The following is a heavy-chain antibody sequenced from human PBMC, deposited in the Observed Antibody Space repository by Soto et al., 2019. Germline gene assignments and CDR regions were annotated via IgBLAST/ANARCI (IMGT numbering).Heavy chain of an antibody. CDR3: ARGTDFWSGYYRPKFGPPMDV. CDR2: ISAYNGNT. J-gene: IGHJ6*02. CDR1: GYTLTSYG. Sequence: GASVKVSCKASGYTLTSYGISWVRQAPGQGLEWMGWISAYNGNTNYAQKLQGRVTMTTDTSTSTAYMELRSLRSDDTAVYYCARGTDFWSGYYRPKFGPPMDVWGQGTTVTVSS. V-gene: IGHV1-18*01. D-gene: IGHD3-3*01.